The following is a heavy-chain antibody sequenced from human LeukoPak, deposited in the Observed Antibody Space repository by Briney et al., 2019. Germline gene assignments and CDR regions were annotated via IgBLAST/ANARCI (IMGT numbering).Heavy chain of an antibody. CDR1: GGTFNNSA. Sequence: SVKVSCKTSGGTFNNSAISWVRQAPGQGLEWLGGIMPLFGTAGYAQKFQGRVTITKDESTRTVYLELISLTSDDTAVYYCATDVHGDYGSGWFDPWGQGTLVSVSS. V-gene: IGHV1-69*05. D-gene: IGHD4-17*01. CDR2: IMPLFGTA. CDR3: ATDVHGDYGSGWFDP. J-gene: IGHJ5*02.